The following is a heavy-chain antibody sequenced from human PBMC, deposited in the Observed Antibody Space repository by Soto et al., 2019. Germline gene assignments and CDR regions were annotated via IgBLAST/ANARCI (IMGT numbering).Heavy chain of an antibody. CDR3: AKDLFSGWYRYYYYYGMDV. CDR2: ISYDGSNK. Sequence: PGGSLRLACAASGFTFSSYGMHWVRQAPGKGLEWVAVISYDGSNKYYADSVKGRFTISRDNSKNTLYLQMNSLRAEDTAVYYCAKDLFSGWYRYYYYYGMDVWGQGTTVTSP. D-gene: IGHD6-19*01. V-gene: IGHV3-30*18. J-gene: IGHJ6*02. CDR1: GFTFSSYG.